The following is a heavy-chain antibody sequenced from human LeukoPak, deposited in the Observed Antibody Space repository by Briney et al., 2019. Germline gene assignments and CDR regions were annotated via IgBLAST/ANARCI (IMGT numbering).Heavy chain of an antibody. V-gene: IGHV4-38-2*01. Sequence: ASETLSLTYAVSGYSISSGYYWGWTRQRPGKGLEWIGRIYHSGSTYCNPSLKSRVTISVDTSKSQCSLNLSSVTAADTAVYYCASKPFLSGSFDYWGQGTLVTVSS. D-gene: IGHD1-26*01. CDR2: IYHSGST. J-gene: IGHJ4*02. CDR1: GYSISSGYY. CDR3: ASKPFLSGSFDY.